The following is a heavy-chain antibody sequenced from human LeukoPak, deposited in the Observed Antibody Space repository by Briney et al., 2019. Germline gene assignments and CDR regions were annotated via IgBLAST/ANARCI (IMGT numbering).Heavy chain of an antibody. CDR3: ARLSTVTTSFDY. D-gene: IGHD4-17*01. CDR2: IYTSGTT. J-gene: IGHJ4*02. CDR1: GGSISSYY. Sequence: SETLSLTCTVSGGSISSYYWSWLRQPAGKGLEWIGRIYTSGTTHYNPSLKSRVTMSVDTSKNQFSLKLSSVTAADTAVYYCARLSTVTTSFDYWGQGTLVTVSS. V-gene: IGHV4-4*07.